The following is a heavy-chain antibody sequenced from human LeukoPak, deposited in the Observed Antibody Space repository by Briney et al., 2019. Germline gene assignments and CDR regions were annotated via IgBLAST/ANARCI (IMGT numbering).Heavy chain of an antibody. D-gene: IGHD3-22*01. V-gene: IGHV3-48*02. CDR1: GFTFSSYS. Sequence: PGGSLRLSCAASGFTFSSYSMNWVRQAPGKGLVWVSYISSSSSTIYYADSVKGRFTISRDNAKNSLYLQMTSLRDEDTAVYYCASHTYYYDSSGYSSSYYYGMDVWGQGTTVTVSS. CDR2: ISSSSSTI. CDR3: ASHTYYYDSSGYSSSYYYGMDV. J-gene: IGHJ6*02.